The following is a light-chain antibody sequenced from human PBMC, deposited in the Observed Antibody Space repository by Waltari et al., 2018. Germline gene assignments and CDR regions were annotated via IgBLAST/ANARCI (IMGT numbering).Light chain of an antibody. CDR2: GNS. CDR3: QSYDISLSVL. J-gene: IGLJ2*01. CDR1: SSNIGAGYV. V-gene: IGLV1-40*01. Sequence: QSVLTQPPSVSGAPGQRVTISCTGSSSNIGAGYVLHWYQQLPGPAPKLLIYGNSNRPSGVPDRFSGSKSGTSASLAITGLQAEDEADYYCQSYDISLSVLFGGGTKLTVL.